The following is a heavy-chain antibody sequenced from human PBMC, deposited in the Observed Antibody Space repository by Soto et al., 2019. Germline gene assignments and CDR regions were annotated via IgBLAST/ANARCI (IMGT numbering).Heavy chain of an antibody. CDR1: GCTFSSYG. V-gene: IGHV3-30*03. D-gene: IGHD3-10*01. J-gene: IGHJ4*02. CDR2: ISYDGSNK. Sequence: PGGSLRVSCAASGCTFSSYGVRWVRQAPGKGLEWVAVISYDGSNKYYADSVKGRFTISRDNSKNTLYLQMNSLRAEDTAVYYCARDEYYGSGSYYNIVWCQGTLVTV. CDR3: ARDEYYGSGSYYNIV.